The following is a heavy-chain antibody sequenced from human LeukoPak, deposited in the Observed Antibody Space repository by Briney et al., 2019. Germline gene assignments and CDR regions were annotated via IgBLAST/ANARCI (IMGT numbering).Heavy chain of an antibody. CDR3: ARSKLNINWFDP. CDR2: ISSSSSYI. V-gene: IGHV3-21*01. J-gene: IGHJ5*02. CDR1: GFTFSSYS. Sequence: PGGSLRLSCAASGFTFSSYSMNWVRQAPGKGLEWVSSISSSSSYIYYADSVKGQFTISRDNAKNSLYLQMNSLRAEDTAVYYCARSKLNINWFDPWGQGTLVTVSS. D-gene: IGHD2/OR15-2a*01.